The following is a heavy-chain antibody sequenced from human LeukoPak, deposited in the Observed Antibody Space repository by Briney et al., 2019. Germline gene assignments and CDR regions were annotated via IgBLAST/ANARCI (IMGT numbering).Heavy chain of an antibody. Sequence: GGSLRLSCAASGFTLSNYEMHWVRRAPGKGLEWVSYISSGGSTVYYAEPVKGRFTVSRDNAKNSLYLQMSSLRAEDTAVYYCARGGSFVEYWGQGTLVSVSS. CDR2: ISSGGSTV. CDR3: ARGGSFVEY. J-gene: IGHJ4*02. D-gene: IGHD3-10*01. V-gene: IGHV3-48*03. CDR1: GFTLSNYE.